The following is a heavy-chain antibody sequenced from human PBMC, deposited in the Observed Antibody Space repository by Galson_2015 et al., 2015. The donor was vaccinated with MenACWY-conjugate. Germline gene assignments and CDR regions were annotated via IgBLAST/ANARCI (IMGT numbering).Heavy chain of an antibody. CDR2: IIPVFHTT. Sequence: SVKVPCKASGDSFNTYSFNWIRQAPGQGPEWLGGIIPVFHTTDYAQRFQGRLTITADESTSTVYMELSSLRSDDTAIYYCARPGGDYEQRTFFDYWGQGTLVTVSS. CDR3: ARPGGDYEQRTFFDY. J-gene: IGHJ4*02. CDR1: GDSFNTYS. V-gene: IGHV1-69*13. D-gene: IGHD4-17*01.